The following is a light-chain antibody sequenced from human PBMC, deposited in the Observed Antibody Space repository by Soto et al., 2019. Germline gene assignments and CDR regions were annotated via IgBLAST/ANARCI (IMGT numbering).Light chain of an antibody. CDR3: SSYTSITTLDVV. V-gene: IGLV1-51*01. CDR2: DND. CDR1: SSNIATLY. Sequence: QSVLTQPPSVSAAPGQRVTISCSATSSNIATLYASWYQHLPGTAPRLLIYDNDKRPSGIPDRFSGSRSGTSATLGITGLQTGDEADYYCSSYTSITTLDVVFGGGTKLTVL. J-gene: IGLJ2*01.